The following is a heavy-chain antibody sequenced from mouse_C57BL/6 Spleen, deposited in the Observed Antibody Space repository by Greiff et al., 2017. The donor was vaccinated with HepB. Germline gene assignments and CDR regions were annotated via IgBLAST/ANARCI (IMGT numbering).Heavy chain of an antibody. D-gene: IGHD1-1*01. CDR1: GYTFTSYW. V-gene: IGHV1-72*01. J-gene: IGHJ2*01. Sequence: QVQLQQPGAELVKPGASVKLSCKASGYTFTSYWMHWVKQRPGRGLEWIGRIDPNSGGTKYTEKFKSKATLTVDKPSSTAYMQLSSLTSEDSADYYCARDYYGRSRGLRFDYWGQGTTLTVSS. CDR3: ARDYYGRSRGLRFDY. CDR2: IDPNSGGT.